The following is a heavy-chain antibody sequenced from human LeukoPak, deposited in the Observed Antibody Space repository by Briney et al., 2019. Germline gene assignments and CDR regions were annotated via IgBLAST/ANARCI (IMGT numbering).Heavy chain of an antibody. D-gene: IGHD3-10*01. CDR1: GDSFTSYW. CDR3: ARLRFGEAHYYYYGMDV. V-gene: IGHV5-51*01. J-gene: IGHJ6*02. Sequence: KGGDSLKISCKGSGDSFTSYWIGWVRQMPGKGLEWMGIIYPGDSDTRYSPSFQGQVTISADKSISTAYLQWSSLKASDTAMYYCARLRFGEAHYYYYGMDVWGQGTTVTVSS. CDR2: IYPGDSDT.